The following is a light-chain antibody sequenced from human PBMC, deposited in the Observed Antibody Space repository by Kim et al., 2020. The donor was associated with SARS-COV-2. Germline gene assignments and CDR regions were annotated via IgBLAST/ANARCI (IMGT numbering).Light chain of an antibody. CDR2: EVT. V-gene: IGLV2-8*01. J-gene: IGLJ3*02. CDR3: SSYAGTDNLL. CDR1: SSDGGGYNH. Sequence: GHSVTFSCTGTSSDGGGYNHVSWYQQHPGKAPKLIIYEVTKRPSGVPDRFSGSKSGNTASLTVSGLQAEDEADYYCSSYAGTDNLLFGGGTQLTVL.